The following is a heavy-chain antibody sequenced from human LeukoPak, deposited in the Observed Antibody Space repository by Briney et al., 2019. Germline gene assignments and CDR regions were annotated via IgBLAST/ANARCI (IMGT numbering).Heavy chain of an antibody. J-gene: IGHJ3*02. V-gene: IGHV1-24*01. D-gene: IGHD4-17*01. CDR3: ATESTVTTNAFDI. Sequence: ASVKVSCKVSGYTLTELSMHWVRQAPGKGLEWMGGFDPEDGETIYAQKFQGRVTMTKDTSTDTAYMELSSLRSEDTAVYYCATESTVTTNAFDIWGQGTMVTVSS. CDR1: GYTLTELS. CDR2: FDPEDGET.